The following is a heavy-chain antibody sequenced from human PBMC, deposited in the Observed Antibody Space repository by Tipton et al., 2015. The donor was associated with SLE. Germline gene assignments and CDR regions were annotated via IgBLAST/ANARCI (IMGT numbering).Heavy chain of an antibody. D-gene: IGHD1-1*01. J-gene: IGHJ3*02. CDR1: GFTFSSYW. CDR3: AREGDLEPTAFDI. CDR2: INSDGSST. V-gene: IGHV3-74*01. Sequence: SLRLSCAASGFTFSSYWMHWVRQAPGKGLVWVSRINSDGSSTSYADSVKGRFTISRDNSKNTLYLQMNSLRAEDTAVYYCAREGDLEPTAFDIWGQGTMVTVSS.